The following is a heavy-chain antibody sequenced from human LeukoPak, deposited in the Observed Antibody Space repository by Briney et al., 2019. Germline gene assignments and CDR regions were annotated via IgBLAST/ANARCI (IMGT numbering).Heavy chain of an antibody. D-gene: IGHD6-13*01. Sequence: SVTVSCKASGGTFSSYAISWVRQAPGQGLEWMGGIIPIFGTANYAQKFQGRVTITADESTSTAYMELSSLRSEDTAVYYCARSVRAAAGPYYYYYGMDVWGQGTTVTVSS. CDR3: ARSVRAAAGPYYYYYGMDV. V-gene: IGHV1-69*01. CDR2: IIPIFGTA. J-gene: IGHJ6*02. CDR1: GGTFSSYA.